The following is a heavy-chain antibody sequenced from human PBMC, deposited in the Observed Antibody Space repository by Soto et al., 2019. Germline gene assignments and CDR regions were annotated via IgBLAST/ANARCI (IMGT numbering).Heavy chain of an antibody. CDR1: GRTFSSYA. CDR3: ARVADYYDSSGYKP. D-gene: IGHD3-22*01. CDR2: IIPIFGTA. Sequence: QVQLVQSGAEVKKPGSSVKVSCKATGRTFSSYAISWVRQAPGQGLEWMGGIIPIFGTANYAQKFQGRVTITADESTIPAYMELSSLSSEDTAVYYCARVADYYDSSGYKPWGQGTLVTVSS. J-gene: IGHJ5*02. V-gene: IGHV1-69*01.